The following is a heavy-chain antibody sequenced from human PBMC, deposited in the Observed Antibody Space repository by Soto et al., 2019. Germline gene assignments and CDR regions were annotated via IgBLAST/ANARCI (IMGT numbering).Heavy chain of an antibody. CDR3: ARENNVLPGGYFDY. J-gene: IGHJ4*02. V-gene: IGHV4-30-4*01. CDR2: IYYSGST. D-gene: IGHD3-10*01. Sequence: ASETLSLTCTVSGGSSISGDYYWSWIRQPPGKGLEWIGYIYYSGSTYYNPSLKSRVTISVDRSKNQFSLKLSSVTAADTAVYYCARENNVLPGGYFDYWGQGTLVTVSS. CDR1: GGSSISGDYY.